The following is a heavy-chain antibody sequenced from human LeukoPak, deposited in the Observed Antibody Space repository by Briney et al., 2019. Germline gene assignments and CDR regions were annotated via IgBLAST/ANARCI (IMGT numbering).Heavy chain of an antibody. CDR3: ARDGRHRYYYDSSGFYGSWFDP. J-gene: IGHJ5*02. CDR2: ISGYNGNT. D-gene: IGHD3-22*01. Sequence: ASVKVSCKASGYTFTSYGISWVRQTPGQGLEWTGWISGYNGNTKYAQKLQGRVTMTTDTSTTTAYMELRSLRSDDTAVYYCARDGRHRYYYDSSGFYGSWFDPWGQGTLVTVSS. V-gene: IGHV1-18*01. CDR1: GYTFTSYG.